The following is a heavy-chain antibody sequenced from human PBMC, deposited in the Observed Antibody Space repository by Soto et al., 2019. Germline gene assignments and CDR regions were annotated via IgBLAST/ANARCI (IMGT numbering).Heavy chain of an antibody. CDR2: IKEDGSEK. J-gene: IGHJ4*02. CDR1: GFTFSRFW. D-gene: IGHD3-22*01. V-gene: IGHV3-7*01. Sequence: GGSLILSCAASGFTFSRFWMSWVRQAPGKGLEWVANIKEDGSEKYYVDSVKGRFTISRDNAKNSLYLQMNSLRAEDTAVYYCARYYDSSGPVVPYYFDYWGQGTLVTVSS. CDR3: ARYYDSSGPVVPYYFDY.